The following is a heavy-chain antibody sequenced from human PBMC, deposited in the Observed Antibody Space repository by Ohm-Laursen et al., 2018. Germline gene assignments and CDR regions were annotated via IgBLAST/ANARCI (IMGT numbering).Heavy chain of an antibody. Sequence: SLRLSCSASGFTFSSYGMHWVRQAPGKGLEWVAVIWYDGSNKYYADSVKGRFTISRDNSKNTLYLQMTSLRAEDTAVYYCARAPGQWLVHGVDYWGQGTLVTVSS. CDR1: GFTFSSYG. CDR3: ARAPGQWLVHGVDY. D-gene: IGHD6-19*01. V-gene: IGHV3-33*01. J-gene: IGHJ4*02. CDR2: IWYDGSNK.